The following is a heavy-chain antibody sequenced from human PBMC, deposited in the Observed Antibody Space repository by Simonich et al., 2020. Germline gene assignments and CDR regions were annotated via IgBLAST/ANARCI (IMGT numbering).Heavy chain of an antibody. V-gene: IGHV3-23*01. CDR1: GFTFISYA. Sequence: EVQLLESGGGLVQPGGSLRLSCAASGFTFISYAMSWVRQAPGKGLEWVSAMRSSGCSTYYADSVKGRFTISRDNSKNTLYLQMNSLRAEDTAVYYCATYYFDYWGQGTLVTVSS. J-gene: IGHJ4*02. CDR2: MRSSGCST. CDR3: ATYYFDY.